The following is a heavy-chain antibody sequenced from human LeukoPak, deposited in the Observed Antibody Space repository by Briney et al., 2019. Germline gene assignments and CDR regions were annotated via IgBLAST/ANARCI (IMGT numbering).Heavy chain of an antibody. Sequence: PSETLSLTCTVSGGSISSYYWSWIRQPPGKGLEWIGYIYYSGSTNYNPSLKSRVTISVDTSKNQFSLKLSSVTAADTAVYYCARYRRSGSSSTHDYWGQGTLVTVSS. V-gene: IGHV4-59*08. D-gene: IGHD6-13*01. CDR3: ARYRRSGSSSTHDY. CDR1: GGSISSYY. CDR2: IYYSGST. J-gene: IGHJ4*02.